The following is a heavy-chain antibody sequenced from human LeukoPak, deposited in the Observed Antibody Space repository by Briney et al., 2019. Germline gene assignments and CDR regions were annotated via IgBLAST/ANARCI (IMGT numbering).Heavy chain of an antibody. J-gene: IGHJ5*02. CDR2: MSYDGSNK. D-gene: IGHD6-13*01. CDR3: ASSSRRSAKKVYNWFDP. CDR1: GFTFSSYA. V-gene: IGHV3-30*04. Sequence: GGSLRLSCAASGFTFSSYAMHWVRQAPGKGLEWVAVMSYDGSNKYYADSVKGRFTISRDNSKNTLYLQMNSLRAEDTAVYYCASSSRRSAKKVYNWFDPWGQGTLVTVSS.